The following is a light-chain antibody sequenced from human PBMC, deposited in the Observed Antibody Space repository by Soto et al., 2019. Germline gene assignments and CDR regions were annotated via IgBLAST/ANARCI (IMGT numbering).Light chain of an antibody. J-gene: IGLJ2*01. Sequence: QTVVTQEPSLSVSPGRTVTLTCGLSSGSVSTSDYPSWYQQTPGQAPRTLIYNTNTRSSGVPDRFSGSILGNKAALTITGAQAEDESDYYCVLYVGSGIVVFGGGTKLTVL. CDR1: SGSVSTSDY. CDR2: NTN. CDR3: VLYVGSGIVV. V-gene: IGLV8-61*01.